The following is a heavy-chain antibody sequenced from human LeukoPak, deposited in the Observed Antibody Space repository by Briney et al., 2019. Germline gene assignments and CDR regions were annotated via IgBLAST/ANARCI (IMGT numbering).Heavy chain of an antibody. CDR2: IYYSGST. J-gene: IGHJ5*02. D-gene: IGHD2-21*01. CDR3: ARENTVLLKRTNWFDP. V-gene: IGHV4-59*01. CDR1: GGSISSYY. Sequence: PSETLSLTCTVSGGSISSYYWSWIRQPPGKGLEWIGYIYYSGSTNYNPSLKSRVTISVDTSKNQFSLKLSSVTAADTAVYYWARENTVLLKRTNWFDPWGRGTLVTVSS.